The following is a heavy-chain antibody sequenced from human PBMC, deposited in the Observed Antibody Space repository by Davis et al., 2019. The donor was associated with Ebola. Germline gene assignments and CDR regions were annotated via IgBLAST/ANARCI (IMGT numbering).Heavy chain of an antibody. CDR3: AKSQRYDSSGYYYYPDY. V-gene: IGHV3-30*02. CDR2: ILNDGTIR. J-gene: IGHJ4*02. Sequence: GGSLRLSCGASGFTFSSNGLHWVRQAPGKGLVWVAFILNDGTIRYYADSVKGRFTISRDNSKNTLYLQMDSLRAEDTAVYYCAKSQRYDSSGYYYYPDYWGQGTLVTVSS. D-gene: IGHD3-22*01. CDR1: GFTFSSNG.